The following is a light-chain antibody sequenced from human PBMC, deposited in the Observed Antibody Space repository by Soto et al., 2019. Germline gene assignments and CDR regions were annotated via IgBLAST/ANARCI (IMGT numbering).Light chain of an antibody. CDR2: EGS. J-gene: IGLJ3*02. CDR1: SSDVGSYNL. V-gene: IGLV2-23*01. Sequence: QPVLTQPASVSGSPGQSITISCTGTSSDVGSYNLVSWYQQHPGKAPKLMIYEGSKRPSGVSNRFSGSKSGNTASLTISGLQAEDEADYYCQSYDNILSGPLFGGGTKLTVL. CDR3: QSYDNILSGPL.